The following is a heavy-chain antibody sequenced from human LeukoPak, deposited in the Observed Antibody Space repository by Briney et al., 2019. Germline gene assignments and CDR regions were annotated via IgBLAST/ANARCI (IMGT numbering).Heavy chain of an antibody. CDR3: AKGHITIFGVVILNDAFDI. J-gene: IGHJ3*02. V-gene: IGHV3-30*18. CDR2: ISYDGSNK. CDR1: GFTFSSYG. Sequence: PGRSLRLSCAASGFTFSSYGMHWVRQAPGKGLEWVAVISYDGSNKYYADSVKGRFTISRDNSKNTLYLQMNSLRAEDTAVYYCAKGHITIFGVVILNDAFDIWGQGTMVTVSS. D-gene: IGHD3-3*01.